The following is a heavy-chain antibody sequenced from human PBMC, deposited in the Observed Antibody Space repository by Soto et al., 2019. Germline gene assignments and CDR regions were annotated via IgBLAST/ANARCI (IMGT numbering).Heavy chain of an antibody. CDR3: GRGSRRDYGDPAFDY. D-gene: IGHD4-17*01. CDR1: GYTFTSYA. V-gene: IGHV1-3*01. J-gene: IGHJ4*02. Sequence: GASVKVSCKASGYTFTSYAMHWVRQAPGQRLEWMGWINAGNGNTKYSQKFQGRVTITRDTSASTAYMELSSLRSEDTAVYYCGRGSRRDYGDPAFDYWGQGTLVTVSS. CDR2: INAGNGNT.